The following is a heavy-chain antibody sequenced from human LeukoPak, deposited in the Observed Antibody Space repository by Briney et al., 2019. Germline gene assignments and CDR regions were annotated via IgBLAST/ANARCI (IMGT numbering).Heavy chain of an antibody. D-gene: IGHD2-15*01. CDR2: INPNSGGT. CDR3: AREGYCSGGSCYGGVNWFDP. CDR1: GYTFTTYG. Sequence: VASVKVSCKASGYTFTTYGMNWVRQAPGQGLEWMGWINPNSGGTNYAQKFQGRVTMTRDTSISTAYMELSRLRSDDTAVYYCAREGYCSGGSCYGGVNWFDPWGQGTLVTVSS. J-gene: IGHJ5*02. V-gene: IGHV1-2*02.